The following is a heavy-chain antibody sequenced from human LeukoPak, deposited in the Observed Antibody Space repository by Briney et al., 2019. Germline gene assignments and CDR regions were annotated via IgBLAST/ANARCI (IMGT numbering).Heavy chain of an antibody. D-gene: IGHD6-19*01. Sequence: GGSLSLSCAASGFTFSSYSINWVRQAPGQGLEWVSSLSSGSTYISYADSVKGRFTISRDNAKNSLYLQMNSLRAEDTAVYYCARDFASGRDGPFDYWGQGTLVTVSS. CDR1: GFTFSSYS. CDR2: LSSGSTYI. CDR3: ARDFASGRDGPFDY. V-gene: IGHV3-21*01. J-gene: IGHJ4*02.